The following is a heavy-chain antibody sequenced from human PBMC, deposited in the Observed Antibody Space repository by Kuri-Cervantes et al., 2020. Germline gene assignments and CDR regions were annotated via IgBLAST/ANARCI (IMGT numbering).Heavy chain of an antibody. CDR1: GFTFSGSA. V-gene: IGHV3-23*01. D-gene: IGHD2-2*01. J-gene: IGHJ4*02. CDR2: ISGSGGST. CDR3: ARVMSVAPAAEFDF. Sequence: GGSLRLSCAASGFTFSGSAMHWVRQAPGKGLEWVSTISGSGGSTFYADSVKGRFTISRDNSKDTLFLQLNSLRAEDTAVYSCARVMSVAPAAEFDFWGQGTLVTVSS.